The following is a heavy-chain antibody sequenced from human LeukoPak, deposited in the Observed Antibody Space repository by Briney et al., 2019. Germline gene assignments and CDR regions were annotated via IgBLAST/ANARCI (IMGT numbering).Heavy chain of an antibody. CDR3: ARGALTYYYDS. V-gene: IGHV3-74*01. CDR2: INSDGSST. D-gene: IGHD4/OR15-4a*01. CDR1: GFTFSSYW. Sequence: GGSLRLSCAASGFTFSSYWMHWVRQAPGKGLVWVSRINSDGSSTSYADSVKGRFTISRDNAKNSLFLQMNSLRAEDTALYYCARGALTYYYDSWGQGTLVTVSS. J-gene: IGHJ4*02.